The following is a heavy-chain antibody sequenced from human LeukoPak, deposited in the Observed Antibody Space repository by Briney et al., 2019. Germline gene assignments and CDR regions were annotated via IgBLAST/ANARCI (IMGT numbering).Heavy chain of an antibody. CDR1: GFTFSSYG. CDR3: AKDHGYSYGYRRYYFDY. CDR2: IWYDGSNK. V-gene: IGHV3-33*06. Sequence: GGSLRLSCAASGFTFSSYGMHWVRQAPGKGLEWVAVIWYDGSNKYYAESVKGRFTISRDNSKNTLYLQMNSLRAEDTAVYYCAKDHGYSYGYRRYYFDYWGQGTLVTVSS. D-gene: IGHD5-18*01. J-gene: IGHJ4*02.